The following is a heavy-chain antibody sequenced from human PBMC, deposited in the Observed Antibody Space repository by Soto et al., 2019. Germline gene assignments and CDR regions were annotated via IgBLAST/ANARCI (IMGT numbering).Heavy chain of an antibody. Sequence: QSGGSLRLSCAASGFTFDDYAMHWVRQAPGKGLEWVSGISWNSGSIGYADSVKGRFTISRDNAKNSLYLQMNSLRAEDTALYYCAKDIGYSGYDYYFDYWGQGTLVTVSS. CDR1: GFTFDDYA. CDR3: AKDIGYSGYDYYFDY. CDR2: ISWNSGSI. D-gene: IGHD5-12*01. J-gene: IGHJ4*02. V-gene: IGHV3-9*01.